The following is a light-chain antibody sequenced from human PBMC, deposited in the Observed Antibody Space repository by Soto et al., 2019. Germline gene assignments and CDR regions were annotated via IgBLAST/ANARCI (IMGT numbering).Light chain of an antibody. CDR2: EVN. J-gene: IGLJ2*01. V-gene: IGLV2-14*01. CDR3: SSYTRSTTLV. CDR1: SSHIGAYNF. Sequence: QSALTQPASVSGSPGQSITISCTGTSSHIGAYNFVSWYQQHPGKAPKLMIYEVNDRPSGISNRFSGSKSGTTASLTISGLQAEDEADYYCSSYTRSTTLVFGGGTKLTVL.